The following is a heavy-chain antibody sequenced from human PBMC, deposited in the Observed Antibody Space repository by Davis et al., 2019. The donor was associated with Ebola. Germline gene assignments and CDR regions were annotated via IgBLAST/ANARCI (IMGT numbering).Heavy chain of an antibody. Sequence: GESLKISCAASGFTFSRYWLSWVRQAPGKGMEWLANMNQDGSVKHYVDSVKGRFTISRDNSKNTLYLQMDSLRVEDTALYYCARGFGVGTDWFDPWGQGTLVTVSS. J-gene: IGHJ5*02. CDR3: ARGFGVGTDWFDP. CDR1: GFTFSRYW. CDR2: MNQDGSVK. D-gene: IGHD3-16*01. V-gene: IGHV3-7*01.